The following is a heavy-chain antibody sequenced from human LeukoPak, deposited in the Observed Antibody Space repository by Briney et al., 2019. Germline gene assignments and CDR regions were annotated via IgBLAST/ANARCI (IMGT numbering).Heavy chain of an antibody. CDR3: ARHRALGQIPRTPYYYYGMDV. Sequence: SETLSLTCTVSGGSISSGGYYWSWIRQHPGKGLEWIGYIYYSGSTYYNPSLKSRVTISVDTSKNQFSLKLSSVTAADTAVYYCARHRALGQIPRTPYYYYGMDVWGQGTTVTVSS. J-gene: IGHJ6*02. CDR2: IYYSGST. V-gene: IGHV4-31*03. CDR1: GGSISSGGYY. D-gene: IGHD2-15*01.